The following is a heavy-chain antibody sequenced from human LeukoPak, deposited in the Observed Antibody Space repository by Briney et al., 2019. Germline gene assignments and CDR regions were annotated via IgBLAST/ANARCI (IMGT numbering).Heavy chain of an antibody. CDR3: TLGYGSGSYNY. D-gene: IGHD3-10*01. CDR1: GVSISSYY. V-gene: IGHV4-59*01. J-gene: IGHJ4*02. CDR2: IYYSGST. Sequence: SETLSLTCTVSGVSISSYYWSWIRQPPGKGLEWIGYIYYSGSTNYNPSLKSRVTISVDTSKYKFSLKLSSVTAADTAVYYCTLGYGSGSYNYWGRGTLVTVSS.